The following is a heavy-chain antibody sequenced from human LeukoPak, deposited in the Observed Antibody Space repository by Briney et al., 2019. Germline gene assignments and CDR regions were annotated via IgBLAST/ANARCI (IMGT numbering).Heavy chain of an antibody. J-gene: IGHJ6*02. D-gene: IGHD2-15*01. CDR2: LSGSAPNT. Sequence: GGSLRLSCAASGFTFTGFAMRWVRQAPGKGPQWVSTLSGSAPNTYYGDSAQGRITISRDTSKSTLLLQTNSLRAEDTAVYYCAKDRGDYCSGGSCFSYYYCGMDVWGQGTTVTVSS. CDR3: AKDRGDYCSGGSCFSYYYCGMDV. V-gene: IGHV3-23*01. CDR1: GFTFTGFA.